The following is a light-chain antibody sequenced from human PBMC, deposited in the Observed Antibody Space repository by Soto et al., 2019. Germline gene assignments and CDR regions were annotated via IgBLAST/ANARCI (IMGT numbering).Light chain of an antibody. J-gene: IGLJ2*01. CDR1: SSDVGGYDY. CDR2: DVT. CDR3: CSYTASSTVL. Sequence: QSVLTQPASVSGSPGQSITISCTGTSSDVGGYDYVSWYQQDPGKAPKLIIYDVTNRPSGVSNRFSGSKSGNTASLTITGLQPEDEADYYCCSYTASSTVLFGGGTKLTVL. V-gene: IGLV2-14*01.